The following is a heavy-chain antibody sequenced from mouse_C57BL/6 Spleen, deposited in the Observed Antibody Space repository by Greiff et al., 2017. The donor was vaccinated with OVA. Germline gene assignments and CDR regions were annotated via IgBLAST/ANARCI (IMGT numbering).Heavy chain of an antibody. J-gene: IGHJ2*01. CDR3: ARSRGYFDY. D-gene: IGHD3-1*01. V-gene: IGHV5-12*01. Sequence: EVQLVESGGGLVQPGGSLKLSCAASGFTFSDYYMYWVRQTPEKRLEWVAYISNGGGSTYYPDTVKGRFTISRDNAKNTLYLQMSRLKSEDTAMYYCARSRGYFDYWGQGTTLTVSS. CDR1: GFTFSDYY. CDR2: ISNGGGST.